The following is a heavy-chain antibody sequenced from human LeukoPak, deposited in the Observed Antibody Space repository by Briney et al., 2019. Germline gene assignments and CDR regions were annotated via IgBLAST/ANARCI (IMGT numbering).Heavy chain of an antibody. CDR2: IKQDGSEK. D-gene: IGHD1-26*01. J-gene: IGHJ4*02. Sequence: GGSLRLSRSASGFTFSNYYMTWVRQAPGKAREWVAFIKQDGSEKAYVDSVEGRFTISRDNAKDSLYLQMDSLRAEDTAIYYCVRGSPVWEIWGQGALVTVSS. V-gene: IGHV3-7*01. CDR1: GFTFSNYY. CDR3: VRGSPVWEI.